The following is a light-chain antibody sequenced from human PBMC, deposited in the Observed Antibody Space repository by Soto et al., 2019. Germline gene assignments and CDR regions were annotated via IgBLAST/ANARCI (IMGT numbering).Light chain of an antibody. J-gene: IGKJ1*01. CDR2: DAS. Sequence: DIQMTQSPSSLSASVGYRFTITCRASQSISSYLNWYQQKPGKAPKLLIYDASSLESGVPSRFSGSGSGTEFTLTISSLQPDDFATYYCQQYHSYWTFGQGTKVDIK. CDR1: QSISSY. V-gene: IGKV1-5*01. CDR3: QQYHSYWT.